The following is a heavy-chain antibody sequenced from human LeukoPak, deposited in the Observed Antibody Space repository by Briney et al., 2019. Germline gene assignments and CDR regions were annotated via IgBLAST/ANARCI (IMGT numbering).Heavy chain of an antibody. D-gene: IGHD1-1*01. J-gene: IGHJ3*02. V-gene: IGHV1-8*01. CDR3: ARGGSIWRFWAIASSTTGTTGSDAFDI. Sequence: ASVKVSCKASGYTFTSYDINWVRQATGQGLEWMGWMNPNSGNTGYAQKFQGRVTMTRNTSISTAYMELNSLRSEDTAVYYCARGGSIWRFWAIASSTTGTTGSDAFDIWGQGTMVTVSS. CDR1: GYTFTSYD. CDR2: MNPNSGNT.